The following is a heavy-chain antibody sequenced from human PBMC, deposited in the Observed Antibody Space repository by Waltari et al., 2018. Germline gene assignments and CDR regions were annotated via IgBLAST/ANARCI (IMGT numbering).Heavy chain of an antibody. CDR3: TWSGYYDY. J-gene: IGHJ4*02. V-gene: IGHV1-69*12. Sequence: QVQLVQSGAEVKKPGSSVKVSCKASGGTFSSYAISWVRQAPGQGLEWMGGIVPSFGTASYAHKFQGRVTITADEATSTAYMGLSSLRYEDTAVYYCTWSGYYDYWGQGTLVTVSS. CDR2: IVPSFGTA. D-gene: IGHD3-3*01. CDR1: GGTFSSYA.